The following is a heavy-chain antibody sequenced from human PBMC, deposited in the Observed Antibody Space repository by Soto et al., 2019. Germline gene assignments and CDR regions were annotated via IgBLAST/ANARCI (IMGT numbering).Heavy chain of an antibody. CDR3: AKDRYCSGGSCYIHNWFDP. Sequence: GPLRVSCAASGFTVSSYAMSWVRQAPGKGLDWVSAISGSGGSTYYADSVKGRFTISRDNSKNTLYLQMNSLRAEDTAVYYCAKDRYCSGGSCYIHNWFDPWGQGTLVTVSS. J-gene: IGHJ5*02. D-gene: IGHD2-15*01. CDR1: GFTVSSYA. V-gene: IGHV3-23*01. CDR2: ISGSGGST.